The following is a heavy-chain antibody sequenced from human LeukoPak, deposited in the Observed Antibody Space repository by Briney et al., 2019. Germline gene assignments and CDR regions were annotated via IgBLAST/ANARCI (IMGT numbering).Heavy chain of an antibody. D-gene: IGHD2-2*01. CDR3: ARDWGFCASTSCPTSNY. CDR2: ISSSGSSI. V-gene: IGHV3-11*01. J-gene: IGHJ4*02. CDR1: GFTFSDYY. Sequence: PGGSLRLSCAASGFTFSDYYMSWIRQAPGKGLEWVSYISSSGSSIYYADSVKGRFTISRDNAKNSLYLQMNSLRAEDTAVYYCARDWGFCASTSCPTSNYWGQGTLVTVSS.